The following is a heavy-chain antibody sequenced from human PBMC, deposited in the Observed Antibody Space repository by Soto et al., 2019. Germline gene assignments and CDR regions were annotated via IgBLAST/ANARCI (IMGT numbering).Heavy chain of an antibody. J-gene: IGHJ4*02. CDR3: AREGGESSDGLYYFDS. D-gene: IGHD3-16*01. CDR1: GGSTSSDNY. V-gene: IGHV4-30-4*08. Sequence: SETLSLTCAVSGGSTSSDNYWSWIRQPPGKGLEWIGHIYYSGNTDYNPSLKSRLAISIDTSKNQFSLKLSSVTAADTAVYFCAREGGESSDGLYYFDSWGQGSLVTVSS. CDR2: IYYSGNT.